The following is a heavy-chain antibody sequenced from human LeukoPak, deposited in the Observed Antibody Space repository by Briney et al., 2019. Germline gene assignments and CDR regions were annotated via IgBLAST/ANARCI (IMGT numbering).Heavy chain of an antibody. Sequence: GGSLRLSCVASEFTFSFYWMTWVRQAPGKGLEWVANIKQDGSEKYYVDSVKGRFTISRDNAKNSLYLQMNSLRAEDTAVYYCARNLAAADPYWYFDLWGRGTLVTVSS. CDR1: EFTFSFYW. V-gene: IGHV3-7*03. CDR2: IKQDGSEK. J-gene: IGHJ2*01. D-gene: IGHD6-13*01. CDR3: ARNLAAADPYWYFDL.